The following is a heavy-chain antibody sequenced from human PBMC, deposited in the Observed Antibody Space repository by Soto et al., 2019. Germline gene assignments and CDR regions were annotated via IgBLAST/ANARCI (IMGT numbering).Heavy chain of an antibody. D-gene: IGHD2-15*01. CDR1: GYTFTGYY. CDR3: ASAVVVVAATGSYYYYGMDV. J-gene: IGHJ6*02. Sequence: ASVKVSCKASGYTFTGYYMHWVRQAPGQGLEWMGWINPNSGGTNYAQKFQGRVTMTRDTSISTAYMELSRLRSDDKAVYYCASAVVVVAATGSYYYYGMDVWGQGTTVTVSS. V-gene: IGHV1-2*02. CDR2: INPNSGGT.